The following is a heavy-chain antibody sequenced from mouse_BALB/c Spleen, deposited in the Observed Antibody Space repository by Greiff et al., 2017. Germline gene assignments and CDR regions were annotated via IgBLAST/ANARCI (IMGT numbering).Heavy chain of an antibody. V-gene: IGHV5-6-3*01. Sequence: EVQGVESGGGLVQPGGSLKLSCAASGFTFSSYGMSWVRQTPDKRLELVATINSNGGSTYYPDSVTGRFTISRDNAKNTLYLQMSSLKSEDTAMYYCARDNYRENAMDYWGQGTSVTVSS. CDR1: GFTFSSYG. CDR2: INSNGGST. CDR3: ARDNYRENAMDY. D-gene: IGHD2-14*01. J-gene: IGHJ4*01.